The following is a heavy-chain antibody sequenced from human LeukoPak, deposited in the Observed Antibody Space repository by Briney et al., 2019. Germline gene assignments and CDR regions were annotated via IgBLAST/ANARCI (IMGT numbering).Heavy chain of an antibody. D-gene: IGHD2-21*02. V-gene: IGHV3-15*01. CDR3: TTDLIYCGGDCYGY. CDR1: GCTSSSYA. J-gene: IGHJ4*02. CDR2: IKGKTNGGTT. Sequence: PGGSLRLSYAASGCTSSSYAMSWVRQAPGKGLEWVGRIKGKTNGGTTDYAAPVKGRFTISRDDSKNTLFLHMNSLETEDTAVYYCTTDLIYCGGDCYGYWGQGTLVSVSS.